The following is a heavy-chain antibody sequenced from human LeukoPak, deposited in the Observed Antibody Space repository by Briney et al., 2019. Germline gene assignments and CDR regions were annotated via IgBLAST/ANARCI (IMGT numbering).Heavy chain of an antibody. Sequence: AASVKVSCKASGYTFTGYYMHWVRQAPGQGLEWMGWINPNSGGTNYAQKFQGRVTMTRDTSISTAYMELSRLRSDDTAVYYCARGRGDSSGYYFFDYWGQGTLVTVSS. D-gene: IGHD3-22*01. CDR3: ARGRGDSSGYYFFDY. J-gene: IGHJ4*02. CDR1: GYTFTGYY. V-gene: IGHV1-2*02. CDR2: INPNSGGT.